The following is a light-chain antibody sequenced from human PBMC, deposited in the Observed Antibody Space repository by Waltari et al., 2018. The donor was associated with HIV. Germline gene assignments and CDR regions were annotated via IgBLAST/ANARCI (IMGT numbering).Light chain of an antibody. CDR3: QAFGGT. J-gene: IGKJ3*01. V-gene: IGKV3-15*01. CDR2: DAS. CDR1: QRVRNR. Sequence: VLTQSPATLSVSPGKRATLPCGASQRVRNRLAWYQQRPGTSPRLLIYDASTRATGVPDRFSASGSGTEFTLTITSLQSEDFALYYCQAFGGTFGPGTRV.